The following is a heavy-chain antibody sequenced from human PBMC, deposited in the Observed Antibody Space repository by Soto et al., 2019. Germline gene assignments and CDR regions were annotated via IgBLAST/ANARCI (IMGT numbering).Heavy chain of an antibody. CDR1: GFTFSSYA. J-gene: IGHJ4*01. CDR3: AKDVVGDYLIDY. D-gene: IGHD4-17*01. Sequence: EVQLLESGGGLVQPGGSLRLSCAASGFTFSSYAMSWVRQAPGKGLEWVSAISASGGSTYYADSVKGRFTISRDNSKNTLYLQMNSLRAWDTAVYYSAKDVVGDYLIDYLGQGTLVTVSS. V-gene: IGHV3-23*01. CDR2: ISASGGST.